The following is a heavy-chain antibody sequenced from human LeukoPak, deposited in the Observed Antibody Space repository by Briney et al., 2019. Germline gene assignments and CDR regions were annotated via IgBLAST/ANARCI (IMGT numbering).Heavy chain of an antibody. CDR1: GYTFTSYY. J-gene: IGHJ3*02. CDR3: ARVPLPMTDYYDRGYDAFDI. D-gene: IGHD3-22*01. CDR2: INPSGGST. V-gene: IGHV1-46*01. Sequence: ASVKVSCKASGYTFTSYYMHWVRQAPGQGREGMAIINPSGGSTNYAQKFQGRVTITADESTSTAYMELSSLRSEDTAVYYCARVPLPMTDYYDRGYDAFDIWGQGTMVTVSS.